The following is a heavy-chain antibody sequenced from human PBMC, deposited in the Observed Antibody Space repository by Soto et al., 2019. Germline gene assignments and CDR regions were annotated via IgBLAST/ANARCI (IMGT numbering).Heavy chain of an antibody. D-gene: IGHD3-10*01. CDR3: ARDPMANYGMDV. CDR1: VGSFSGYY. V-gene: IGHV4-34*01. Sequence: QVQLQQWGAGLLKPSETLSLTCAVYVGSFSGYYWSWIRQPPGKGLEWIGEINHSGSTNYNPSLKSRVTISVDTSNNQFSLKLSSVTAADTAVYYCARDPMANYGMDVWGQGTTVTVSS. J-gene: IGHJ6*02. CDR2: INHSGST.